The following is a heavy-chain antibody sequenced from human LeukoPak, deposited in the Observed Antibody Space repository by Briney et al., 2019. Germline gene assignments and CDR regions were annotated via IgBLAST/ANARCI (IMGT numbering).Heavy chain of an antibody. J-gene: IGHJ4*02. CDR2: ISAYNGDT. V-gene: IGHV1-18*01. CDR1: GGTFSSYA. Sequence: GSSVKVSCKASGGTFSSYAISWVRQAPGQGLEWMGWISAYNGDTDYAQRLQGRVTMTTDTSATTAYMELRSLTSDDTAMYYCARGKGARDYWGQGTLVTVSS. CDR3: ARGKGARDY.